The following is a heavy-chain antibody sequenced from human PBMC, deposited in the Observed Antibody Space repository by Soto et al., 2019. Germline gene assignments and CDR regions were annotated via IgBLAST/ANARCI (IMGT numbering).Heavy chain of an antibody. CDR1: GFTFSSYE. CDR2: ISSSGSTI. J-gene: IGHJ6*02. D-gene: IGHD4-4*01. Sequence: EVQLVESGGGLVQPGGSLRLSCAASGFTFSSYEMNWVRQAPGKGLEWVSYISSSGSTIYYAASVKGRCTISRDNAKNSLYLQMNGLRAEDTAVYYCARGPDYSNLGSPYYYYGMDVWGQGTTVTVSS. V-gene: IGHV3-48*03. CDR3: ARGPDYSNLGSPYYYYGMDV.